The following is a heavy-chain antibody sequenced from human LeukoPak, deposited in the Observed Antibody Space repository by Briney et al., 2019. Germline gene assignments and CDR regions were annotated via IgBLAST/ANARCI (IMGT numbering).Heavy chain of an antibody. Sequence: ASVKVSCKASGYTFTSNDINWVRQAPGQGLEWMGWMNPDSGDSGYAQKFQDRVTMTRNTSISTAYTELSSLRSEDTAVYYCARALCGGDCYSCGCNDYWGQGTLVTVSP. V-gene: IGHV1-8*01. CDR3: ARALCGGDCYSCGCNDY. CDR2: MNPDSGDS. D-gene: IGHD2-21*02. J-gene: IGHJ4*02. CDR1: GYTFTSND.